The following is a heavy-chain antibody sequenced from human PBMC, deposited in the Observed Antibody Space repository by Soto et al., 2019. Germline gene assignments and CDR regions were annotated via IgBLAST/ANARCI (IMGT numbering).Heavy chain of an antibody. CDR2: IWYDGSNK. Sequence: GGSLRLSCAASGFTFSSYGMHWVRQAPGKGLEWVAVIWYDGSNKYYADSVKGRFTISRDNSKNTLYLQMNSLRAEDTAVYYCAREVVAATLGYYYMDVWGKGNTVTSP. CDR3: AREVVAATLGYYYMDV. V-gene: IGHV3-33*01. J-gene: IGHJ6*03. D-gene: IGHD2-15*01. CDR1: GFTFSSYG.